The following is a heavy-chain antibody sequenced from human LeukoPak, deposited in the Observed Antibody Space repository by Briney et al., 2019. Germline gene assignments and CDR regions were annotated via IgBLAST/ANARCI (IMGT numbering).Heavy chain of an antibody. D-gene: IGHD1-26*01. Sequence: SETLYLTCTVSGYSISSGYYWGWIRQPPGKGLEWIGSIYHSGSTYYNPSLKSRVTISVDTSKNQFPLKLSSVTAADTAVYYCARGGSYFDYWGQGTLVTVSS. J-gene: IGHJ4*02. CDR1: GYSISSGYY. V-gene: IGHV4-38-2*02. CDR2: IYHSGST. CDR3: ARGGSYFDY.